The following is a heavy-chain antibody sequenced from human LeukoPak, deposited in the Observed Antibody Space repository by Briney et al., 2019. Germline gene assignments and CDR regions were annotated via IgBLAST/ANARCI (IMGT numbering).Heavy chain of an antibody. Sequence: ASVKVSCKASGYTFTGYYMHWVRQAPGQGLEWMGWINLNSGGTNYAQKFQGRVAVTTDTSTNTAYMELRSLRSDDTAVYYCARGGIDIVTVPVSNWFDPWGQGTLVTVSS. J-gene: IGHJ5*02. CDR3: ARGGIDIVTVPVSNWFDP. CDR1: GYTFTGYY. CDR2: INLNSGGT. D-gene: IGHD2-15*01. V-gene: IGHV1-2*02.